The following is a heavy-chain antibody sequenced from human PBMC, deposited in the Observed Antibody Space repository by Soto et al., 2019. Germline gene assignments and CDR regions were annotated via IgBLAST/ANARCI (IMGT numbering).Heavy chain of an antibody. Sequence: EVQLVESGGGLVQPGGSLSLSCSVSGFTLSDHYIDWVRQAPGKGLEWVGRSRNQANGYSTIYAASVKGRFTTSRDDSKILVYLQMKLLRTDDTALYYCVIDTYFSVSSSYTRCFDFWGQGALVSVSS. CDR3: VIDTYFSVSSSYTRCFDF. D-gene: IGHD3-22*01. CDR2: SRNQANGYST. V-gene: IGHV3-72*01. J-gene: IGHJ4*02. CDR1: GFTLSDHY.